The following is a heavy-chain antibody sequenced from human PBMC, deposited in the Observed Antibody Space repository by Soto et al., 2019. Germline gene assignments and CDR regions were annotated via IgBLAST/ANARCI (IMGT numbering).Heavy chain of an antibody. Sequence: GGSLRLSCTASGFTFSRHAMTWVRQAPGKGLEWVSGLSDSGGSIYYADSVKGRFTISRDNSKNTLYLQMNSLRAEDTAVYYCAKGLHSSGYNWFDPWGQGTLVTVSS. CDR1: GFTFSRHA. D-gene: IGHD6-19*01. CDR2: LSDSGGSI. J-gene: IGHJ5*02. V-gene: IGHV3-23*01. CDR3: AKGLHSSGYNWFDP.